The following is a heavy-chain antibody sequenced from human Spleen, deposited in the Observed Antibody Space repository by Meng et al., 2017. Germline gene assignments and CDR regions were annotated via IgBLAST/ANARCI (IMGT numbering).Heavy chain of an antibody. D-gene: IGHD6-19*01. CDR1: GFTFSSYA. CDR2: ISYDGSNK. J-gene: IGHJ4*02. Sequence: GGSLRLSCAASGFTFSSYAMHWVRQAPGKGLEWVAVISYDGSNKYYADSVKGRFTVSRDNAKNTLYLQMNSLRADDTAVYYCARDWDSSGWYFDYWGQGTLVTVSS. V-gene: IGHV3-30*01. CDR3: ARDWDSSGWYFDY.